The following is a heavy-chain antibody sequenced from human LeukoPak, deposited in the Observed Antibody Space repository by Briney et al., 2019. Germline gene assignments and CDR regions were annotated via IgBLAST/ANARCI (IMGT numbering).Heavy chain of an antibody. Sequence: SETLSLTCTVSGGSISSYYWSWIRQPPGKGLEWIGYIYDSGNTNYNPSLKSRVTISVDTSKNQFSLKLSSVTAADTAVFYCASLTTADAFDIWGQGTMVTVSS. CDR2: IYDSGNT. D-gene: IGHD3-22*01. CDR1: GGSISSYY. V-gene: IGHV4-59*01. J-gene: IGHJ3*02. CDR3: ASLTTADAFDI.